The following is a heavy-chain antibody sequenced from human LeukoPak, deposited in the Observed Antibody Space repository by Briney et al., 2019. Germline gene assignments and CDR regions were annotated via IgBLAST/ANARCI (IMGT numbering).Heavy chain of an antibody. D-gene: IGHD6-6*01. J-gene: IGHJ3*02. Sequence: GGSLRLSCAASGFTFSRYAMSWARQAPGKGLEWVSVIRGSGGSTYYADSMKGRFTISGDNTKNTLYLQMNSVRAEDTAVYYCAMSEYRSSSDDAFDIWLRATKISDSS. CDR1: GFTFSRYA. V-gene: IGHV3-23*01. CDR3: AMSEYRSSSDDAFDI. CDR2: IRGSGGST.